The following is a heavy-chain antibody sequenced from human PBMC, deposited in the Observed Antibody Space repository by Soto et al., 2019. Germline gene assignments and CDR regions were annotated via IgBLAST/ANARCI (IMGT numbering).Heavy chain of an antibody. CDR3: ARDLGDYFPGGMDV. CDR1: GGSISSGDYY. CDR2: IYYSGST. V-gene: IGHV4-30-4*01. J-gene: IGHJ6*02. Sequence: PSETLSLTCTVSGGSISSGDYYWSWIRQPPGKDLEWIGYIYYSGSTYYNPSLKSRVTISVDTSKNQFSLKLSSVTAADTAVYYCARDLGDYFPGGMDVWGQGTTVTVSS. D-gene: IGHD3-16*01.